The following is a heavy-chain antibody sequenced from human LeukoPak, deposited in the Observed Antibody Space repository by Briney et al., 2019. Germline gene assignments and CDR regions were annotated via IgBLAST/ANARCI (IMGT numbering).Heavy chain of an antibody. CDR2: IDPGDSDT. Sequence: GESLKISCQASGYSFTDYWIGWVRQMPGKGLEWMGIIDPGDSDTRYSPSFQGQVTISVDKSISTAYLQWSSLKASDTAVYYCARRKTEPTLSQENWFDPWGQGTLVTVS. V-gene: IGHV5-51*01. CDR3: ARRKTEPTLSQENWFDP. D-gene: IGHD1-14*01. J-gene: IGHJ5*02. CDR1: GYSFTDYW.